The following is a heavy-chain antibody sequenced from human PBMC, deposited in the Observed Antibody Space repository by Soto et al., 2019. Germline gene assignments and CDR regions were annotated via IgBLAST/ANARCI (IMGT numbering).Heavy chain of an antibody. CDR1: GGSISSGDYY. CDR2: IYYSGST. D-gene: IGHD3-10*01. CDR3: ASSALWFGELLVFPH. J-gene: IGHJ1*01. Sequence: PSETLSLTCTVSGGSISSGDYYWSWIRQPPGKGLEWIGYIYYSGSTYYNPSLKSRVTISVDTSKNQFSLKLSSVTAADTAVYYCASSALWFGELLVFPHWGQGTLVNVSS. V-gene: IGHV4-30-4*01.